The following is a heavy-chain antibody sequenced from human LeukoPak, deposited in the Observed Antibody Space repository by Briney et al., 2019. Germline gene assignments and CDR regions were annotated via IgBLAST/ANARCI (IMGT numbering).Heavy chain of an antibody. D-gene: IGHD4-17*01. CDR1: GGSISSGGSY. CDR2: IYYSGST. V-gene: IGHV4-31*03. J-gene: IGHJ5*02. CDR3: ARDLGPSTTDSSWFDP. Sequence: SQTLSLTCTVSGGSISSGGSYWSWIRQHPGKGLECIGYIYYSGSTYYNPSLKSRVTISVDTSKNQFSLKLSSVTAADTAVYYCARDLGPSTTDSSWFDPWGQGTLVTVSS.